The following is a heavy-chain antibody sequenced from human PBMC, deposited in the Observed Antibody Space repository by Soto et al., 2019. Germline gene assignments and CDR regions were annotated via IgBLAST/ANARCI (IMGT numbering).Heavy chain of an antibody. CDR3: AKDLDRGYCLSGSCISPPAIDY. CDR2: INWNSGTI. Sequence: QPGGSLRLSCAASGFTFADYAMHWVRQVPEKGLEWVSGINWNSGTIAYADSVKGRFTVSRDNAKSSLYLQMSSLRPEDTALYYCAKDLDRGYCLSGSCISPPAIDYWGQGXLVTVSS. V-gene: IGHV3-9*01. CDR1: GFTFADYA. J-gene: IGHJ4*02. D-gene: IGHD2-15*01.